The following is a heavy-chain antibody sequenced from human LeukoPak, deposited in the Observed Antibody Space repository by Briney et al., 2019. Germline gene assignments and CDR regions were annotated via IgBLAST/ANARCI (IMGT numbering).Heavy chain of an antibody. Sequence: ASVKVSCKASGYTFTSYGISWVRRAPGQGLEWMGWISAYNGNTNYAQKLQGRVTMTTDTSTSTAYMELRSLRSDDTAVYYCARVESYGDYVDAFDIWGQGTMVTVSS. J-gene: IGHJ3*02. CDR2: ISAYNGNT. CDR3: ARVESYGDYVDAFDI. D-gene: IGHD4-17*01. V-gene: IGHV1-18*01. CDR1: GYTFTSYG.